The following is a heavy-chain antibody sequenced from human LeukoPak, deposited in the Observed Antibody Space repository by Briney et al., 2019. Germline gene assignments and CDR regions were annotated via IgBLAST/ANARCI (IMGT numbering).Heavy chain of an antibody. D-gene: IGHD1-14*01. CDR3: VRENHGSFDY. Sequence: PGGSLRLSCAASGFSFSSYYVNWVRQAPGKGLEWVSCISSSSAYIYYADSVRGRFAISRDNAKNSLYLQMNGLRAEDTAVYYCVRENHGSFDYWGQGSLVTVSS. CDR1: GFSFSSYY. V-gene: IGHV3-21*01. CDR2: ISSSSAYI. J-gene: IGHJ4*02.